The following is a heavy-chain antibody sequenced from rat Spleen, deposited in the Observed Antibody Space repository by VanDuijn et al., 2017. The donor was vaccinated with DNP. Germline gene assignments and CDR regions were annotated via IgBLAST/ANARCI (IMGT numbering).Heavy chain of an antibody. V-gene: IGHV5-25*01. CDR1: GFTFSDYY. CDR3: ARRKNYGLSYYFDY. Sequence: EVQLVESGENLVQPGRSLKLSCAASGFTFSDYYMAWVRQAPTKGLEWVASIIPSGGSTYYRDSVKGRFTVSRDNAKSSLYLQMDSLRSEDTATYYCARRKNYGLSYYFDYWGQGVMVTVSS. D-gene: IGHD1-6*01. CDR2: IIPSGGST. J-gene: IGHJ2*01.